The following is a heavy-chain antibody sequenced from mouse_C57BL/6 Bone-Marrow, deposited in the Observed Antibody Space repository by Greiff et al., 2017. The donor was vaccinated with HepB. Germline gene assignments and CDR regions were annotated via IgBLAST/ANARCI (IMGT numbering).Heavy chain of an antibody. D-gene: IGHD2-2*01. CDR3: ARWGWLRRNWYFDV. CDR1: GYAFSSSW. J-gene: IGHJ1*03. Sequence: QVQLKQSGPELVKPGASVKISCKASGYAFSSSWMNWVKQRPGKGLEWIGRIYPGDGDTNYNGKFKGKATLTADKSSSTAYMQLSSLTSEDSAVYFCARWGWLRRNWYFDVWGTGTTVTVSS. CDR2: IYPGDGDT. V-gene: IGHV1-82*01.